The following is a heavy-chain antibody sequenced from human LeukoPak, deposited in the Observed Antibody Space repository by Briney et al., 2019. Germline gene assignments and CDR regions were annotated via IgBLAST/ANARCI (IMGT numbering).Heavy chain of an antibody. Sequence: GASVKVSCKASGGTFSSYAISWVRQAPGQGLEWMGRIIPILGIANYAQKFQGRVTITADKSTSTAYMELSSLRSEDTAVYYCARVGGESYYYGMDVWGQGTTVTVSS. D-gene: IGHD2-21*01. CDR2: IIPILGIA. J-gene: IGHJ6*02. V-gene: IGHV1-69*04. CDR1: GGTFSSYA. CDR3: ARVGGESYYYGMDV.